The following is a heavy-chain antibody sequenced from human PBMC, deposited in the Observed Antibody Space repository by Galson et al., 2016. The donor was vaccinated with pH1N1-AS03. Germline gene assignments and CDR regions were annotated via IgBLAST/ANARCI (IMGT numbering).Heavy chain of an antibody. D-gene: IGHD3-10*01. CDR1: GFTFSSHD. J-gene: IGHJ6*02. Sequence: SLRLSCAGAGFTFSSHDMYWVRQPPGKGLEWVSASGTAGDTYYAGSMKGRFTISRENAKNSLYLQMNSLRAGDTAVYYCARGKEGYFYGMDVWGQGTKVTVAS. V-gene: IGHV3-13*01. CDR3: ARGKEGYFYGMDV. CDR2: SGTAGDT.